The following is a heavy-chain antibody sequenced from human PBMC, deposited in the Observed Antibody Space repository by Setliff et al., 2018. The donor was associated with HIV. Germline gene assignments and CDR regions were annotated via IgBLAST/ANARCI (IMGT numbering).Heavy chain of an antibody. Sequence: SETLSLTCTVSGGSISGHYWSWIRQPPGRGLEWIGYIYSSGSTNFNPPLQSRVTLSIDTSNNQFSLKLTSVTAADTAVYYCARVYSRSWFFFDHWGQGILVTVSS. D-gene: IGHD6-13*01. V-gene: IGHV4-4*08. J-gene: IGHJ4*02. CDR2: IYSSGST. CDR3: ARVYSRSWFFFDH. CDR1: GGSISGHY.